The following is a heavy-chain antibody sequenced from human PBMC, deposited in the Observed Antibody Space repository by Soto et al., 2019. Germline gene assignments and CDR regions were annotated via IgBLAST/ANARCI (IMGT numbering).Heavy chain of an antibody. CDR2: INPGNGDT. CDR1: GYTFTTYT. V-gene: IGHV1-3*01. CDR3: ARKQPGWQIGWAWARDS. D-gene: IGHD1-26*01. Sequence: QVQLVQSGAEVKKPGASVKVSCRASGYTFTTYTLLWVRQAPGQRLEWMAWINPGNGDTKYSQNFQGRVTATRDTDASTAYMEMSSLRSEDTATDDGARKQPGWQIGWAWARDSWGQGTMVTVSS. J-gene: IGHJ3*02.